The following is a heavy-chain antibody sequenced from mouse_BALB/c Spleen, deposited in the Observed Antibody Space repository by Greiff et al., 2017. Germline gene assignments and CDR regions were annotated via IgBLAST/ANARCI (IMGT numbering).Heavy chain of an antibody. Sequence: QVQLKESGAELAKPGASVKMSCKASGYTFTSYWMHWVKQRPGKGLEWIGYINPSTGYTEYNQKFKDKATLTADKSSSTAYMQLSSLTSEDSAVYYCASAPYFDYWGQGTTLTVSS. CDR1: GYTFTSYW. J-gene: IGHJ2*01. V-gene: IGHV1-7*01. CDR2: INPSTGYT. CDR3: ASAPYFDY.